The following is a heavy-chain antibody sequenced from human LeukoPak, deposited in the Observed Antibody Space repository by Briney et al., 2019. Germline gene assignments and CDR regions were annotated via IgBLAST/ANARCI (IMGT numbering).Heavy chain of an antibody. CDR1: GYNFISYW. J-gene: IGHJ5*02. Sequence: GESLKISCKGSGYNFISYWIGWVRQMPGKGLEWMGIIFPGDSDTRCSPSFEGQVTISADKSINTAYLQWNSLRASDTAIYYCATASWFDPWGQGTLVTVSS. V-gene: IGHV5-51*01. CDR3: ATASWFDP. CDR2: IFPGDSDT.